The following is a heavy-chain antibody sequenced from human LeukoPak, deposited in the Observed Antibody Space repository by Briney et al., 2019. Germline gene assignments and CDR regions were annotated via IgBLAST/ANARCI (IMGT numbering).Heavy chain of an antibody. Sequence: EASVKVSFKASGYTFTSYGISWVRQAPGQGLEWMGWISAYNGNTNYAQKLQGRVTMTTDTSTSTAYMELRSLRSDDTAVYYCARDYLGGWVGYCSGGSYYSFDYWGQGTLVTVSS. CDR2: ISAYNGNT. V-gene: IGHV1-18*01. CDR3: ARDYLGGWVGYCSGGSYYSFDY. D-gene: IGHD2-15*01. J-gene: IGHJ4*02. CDR1: GYTFTSYG.